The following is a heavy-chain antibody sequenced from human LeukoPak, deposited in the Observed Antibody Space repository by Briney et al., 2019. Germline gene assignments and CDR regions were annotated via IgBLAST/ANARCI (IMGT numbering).Heavy chain of an antibody. D-gene: IGHD4-17*01. CDR2: IYYSGST. V-gene: IGHV4-31*03. CDR1: GGSISSGGYY. J-gene: IGHJ5*02. CDR3: ARDFGKHPTAGHWFDP. Sequence: SETLSLTCTISGGSISSGGYYWSWIRQHPGKGLEWIGYIYYSGSTYYNPSLKSRVTISVDTSKNQFSLKLSSVTAADTAVYYCARDFGKHPTAGHWFDPWGQGTLVTVSS.